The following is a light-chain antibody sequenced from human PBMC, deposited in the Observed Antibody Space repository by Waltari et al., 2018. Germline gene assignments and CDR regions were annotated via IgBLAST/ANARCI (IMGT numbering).Light chain of an antibody. CDR1: SRDIGGYNY. Sequence: QSALTQPASVSGSPGQSITISCTGTSRDIGGYNYVSWYQQHPGKAPKVVIFDVSYRPSGGSNRFSGSKSGNTASLTISGLQAEDEADYYCNSYTSSHSLVFGTGTRVTVL. CDR3: NSYTSSHSLV. J-gene: IGLJ1*01. V-gene: IGLV2-14*03. CDR2: DVS.